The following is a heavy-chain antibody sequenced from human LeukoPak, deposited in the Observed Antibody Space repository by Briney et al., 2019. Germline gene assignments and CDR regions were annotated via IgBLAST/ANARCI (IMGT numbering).Heavy chain of an antibody. V-gene: IGHV1-24*01. CDR2: FDPEDGET. CDR1: GYTLTELS. J-gene: IGHJ4*02. Sequence: GASVKVSCKVSGYTLTELSMHWVRQAPGKGLEWMGGFDPEDGETIYAQKFQGRVTMTRDMSTSTVYMELSSLRSEDTAVYYCARDAGVSYFDYWGQGTLVTVSS. D-gene: IGHD3-10*01. CDR3: ARDAGVSYFDY.